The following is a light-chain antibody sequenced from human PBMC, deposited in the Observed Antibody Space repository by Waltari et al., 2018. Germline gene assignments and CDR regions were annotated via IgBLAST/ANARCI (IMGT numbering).Light chain of an antibody. Sequence: DIVLTQSPEYLPVSLGERATINCKSSQSVVFSSNNKNYLAWHQQKPGQPPKLLITWASTRESGVPDRFSGSGSETDFTLTISSLQAEDVAVYYCQQCYTFPYTFGQGTKLEIK. J-gene: IGKJ2*01. CDR2: WAS. CDR1: QSVVFSSNNKNY. CDR3: QQCYTFPYT. V-gene: IGKV4-1*01.